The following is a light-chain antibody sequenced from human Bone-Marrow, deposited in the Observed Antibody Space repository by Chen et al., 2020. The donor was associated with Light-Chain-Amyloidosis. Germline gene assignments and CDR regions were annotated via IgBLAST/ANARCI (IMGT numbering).Light chain of an antibody. CDR1: QTISSNY. Sequence: EIVLTQSPGTLSLSPGEGANLSCRASQTISSNYLTWYQQKFGQAPRLLIYGSSSRATVIPDRITGSGSGTDFTLTINRLEPEDFAMYYCQQYGTSPLTFGGGTKVEI. CDR3: QQYGTSPLT. CDR2: GSS. J-gene: IGKJ4*01. V-gene: IGKV3-20*01.